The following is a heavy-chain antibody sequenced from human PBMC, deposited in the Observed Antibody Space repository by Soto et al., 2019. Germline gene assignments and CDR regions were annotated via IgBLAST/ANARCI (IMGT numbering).Heavy chain of an antibody. Sequence: QVQLVQSGAEVKRPGASVKVSCKASGYTFTTYYMHWERQAAGQGLEWLGIINPNGGSTTYAQKLQGRVTITRDTTTSTVYLELSSLRSEDTAVYYCERAVYCSGGSCFHGNCDYWGQGTLVTVSA. CDR2: INPNGGST. J-gene: IGHJ4*02. CDR3: ERAVYCSGGSCFHGNCDY. V-gene: IGHV1-46*01. CDR1: GYTFTTYY. D-gene: IGHD2-15*01.